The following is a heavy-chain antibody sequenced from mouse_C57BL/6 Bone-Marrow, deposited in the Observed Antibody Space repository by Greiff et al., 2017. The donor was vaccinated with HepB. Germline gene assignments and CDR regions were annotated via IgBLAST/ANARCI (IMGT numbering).Heavy chain of an antibody. Sequence: QVQLQQPGTELVKPGASVKLSCKASGYTFTSYWMHWVKQRPGQGLEWIGNINPSNGGTNYNEKFKSKATLTVDKSSSTAYMQLSRLTSEDSAVYYCARERRTAQATYAMDYWGQGTSVTVSS. CDR1: GYTFTSYW. V-gene: IGHV1-53*01. D-gene: IGHD3-2*02. J-gene: IGHJ4*01. CDR3: ARERRTAQATYAMDY. CDR2: INPSNGGT.